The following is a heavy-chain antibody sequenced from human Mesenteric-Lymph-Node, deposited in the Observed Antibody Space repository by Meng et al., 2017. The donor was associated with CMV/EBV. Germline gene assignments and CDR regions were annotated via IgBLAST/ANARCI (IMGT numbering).Heavy chain of an antibody. CDR3: ARVPTYYDILTGYYPTYYFDY. V-gene: IGHV1-2*06. J-gene: IGHJ4*02. CDR1: YY. CDR2: INPNSGGT. D-gene: IGHD3-9*01. Sequence: YYMHWVRQAPGQGLEWMGRINPNSGGTNYAQKVQGRVTMTRDTSISTAYMELSRLRSDDTAVYYCARVPTYYDILTGYYPTYYFDYWGQGTLVTVSS.